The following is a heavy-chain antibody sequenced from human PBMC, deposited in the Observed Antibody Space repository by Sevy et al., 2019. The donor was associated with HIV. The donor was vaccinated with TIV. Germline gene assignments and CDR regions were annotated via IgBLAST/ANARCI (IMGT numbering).Heavy chain of an antibody. Sequence: GGSLRLSCAASGFTFSSYGMHWVRQAPGKGLEWVAVIWNDGSNKYYADSVEGRFTVSRDNFTNTLYRHMNSLRAEDTAVYYCARAPGYCTSTNCYDWFDPWGRGTLVTVSS. V-gene: IGHV3-33*01. CDR1: GFTFSSYG. CDR2: IWNDGSNK. J-gene: IGHJ5*02. D-gene: IGHD2-2*01. CDR3: ARAPGYCTSTNCYDWFDP.